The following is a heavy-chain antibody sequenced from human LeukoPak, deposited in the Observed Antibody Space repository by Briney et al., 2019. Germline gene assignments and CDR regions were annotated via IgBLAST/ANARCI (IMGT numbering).Heavy chain of an antibody. D-gene: IGHD2-8*01. CDR2: ISGYNGNT. CDR1: GYSFTGYY. Sequence: GASVKVSCKASGYSFTGYYLNWVRQAPGQGLEWMGWISGYNGNTRYAQNLQDRVTMTRDTSTSTAYMELRSLTSDDTAMYYCAREGAGIYCTRSTCYGDYWGQGALVTVST. J-gene: IGHJ4*02. CDR3: AREGAGIYCTRSTCYGDY. V-gene: IGHV1-18*04.